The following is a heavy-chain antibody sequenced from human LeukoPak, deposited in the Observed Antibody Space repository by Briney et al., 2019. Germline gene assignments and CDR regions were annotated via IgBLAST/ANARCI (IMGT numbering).Heavy chain of an antibody. V-gene: IGHV4-38-2*01. D-gene: IGHD3-22*01. CDR2: IYHSGTT. CDR3: ARFPHYYDSSNSYVRFYFDY. Sequence: SETLSLTCAVSGYSISNGYCWGWIRQPPGKGPEWIGSIYHSGTTYYDPSLKSRVTISVDTSKNQFSLKLSSVTAADTAVYYCARFPHYYDSSNSYVRFYFDYWAQGSLVTVSS. J-gene: IGHJ4*02. CDR1: GYSISNGYC.